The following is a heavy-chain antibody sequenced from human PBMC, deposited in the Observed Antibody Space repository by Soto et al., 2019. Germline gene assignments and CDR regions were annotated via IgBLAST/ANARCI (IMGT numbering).Heavy chain of an antibody. CDR1: GASVSSDTHY. D-gene: IGHD2-15*01. Sequence: PSGTLSLTCTVSGASVSSDTHYWAWVRQPLGKGLEWIGCVYYSGRTYYNPSLKSRVSISIDTSKNQFSVKLTSMTAADTAIYFCARQKLQFWNWFDSCRQGTLVTVSS. CDR2: VYYSGRT. V-gene: IGHV4-39*01. CDR3: ARQKLQFWNWFDS. J-gene: IGHJ5*01.